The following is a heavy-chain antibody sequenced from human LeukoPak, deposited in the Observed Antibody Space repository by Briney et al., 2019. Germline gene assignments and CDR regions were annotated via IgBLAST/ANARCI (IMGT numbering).Heavy chain of an antibody. CDR1: GFTFSSYA. Sequence: GGSLRLPCAASGFTFSSYAMSWVRQAPGKGLEWVSAISGSGGSTYYADSVKGRFTISRDNSKNTLYLQMNSLRAEDTAVYYCAKGSYYDILTGYPPLVYWGQGTLVTVSS. J-gene: IGHJ4*02. CDR2: ISGSGGST. D-gene: IGHD3-9*01. CDR3: AKGSYYDILTGYPPLVY. V-gene: IGHV3-23*01.